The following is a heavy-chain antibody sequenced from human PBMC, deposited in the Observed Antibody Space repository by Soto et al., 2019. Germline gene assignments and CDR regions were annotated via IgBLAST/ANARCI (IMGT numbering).Heavy chain of an antibody. J-gene: IGHJ4*02. CDR3: AKDQTPTYSSPPAYFDY. CDR2: ISGSGGST. D-gene: IGHD6-13*01. Sequence: GGSLRLSCAASGFTFSSYAMSWVRQAPGKGLEWVSAISGSGGSTYYADSVKGRFTISRDNSKNTLYLQMNSLRAEDTAVYYCAKDQTPTYSSPPAYFDYWGQGTLVTVS. CDR1: GFTFSSYA. V-gene: IGHV3-23*01.